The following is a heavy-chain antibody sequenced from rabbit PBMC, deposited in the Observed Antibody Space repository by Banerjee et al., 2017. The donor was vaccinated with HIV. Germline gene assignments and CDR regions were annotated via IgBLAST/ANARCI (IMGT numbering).Heavy chain of an antibody. CDR1: GFSFSSSYY. CDR3: ARGISGGSIL. D-gene: IGHD4-2*01. Sequence: QEQLVESGGDLVQPGASLTLTCTASGFSFSSSYYMCWVRQAPGKGLEWIACIYAGSSGSTVYASWAKGRFTISKTSSTTVTLQMTSLTAADTATYFCARGISGGSILWGQGTLVTVS. V-gene: IGHV1S45*01. J-gene: IGHJ4*01. CDR2: IYAGSSGST.